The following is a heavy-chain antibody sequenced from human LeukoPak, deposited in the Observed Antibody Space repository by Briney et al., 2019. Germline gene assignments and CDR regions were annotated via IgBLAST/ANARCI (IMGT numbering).Heavy chain of an antibody. Sequence: PGGSLRLSCVVSGFTFSSYAMSWVRQAPGKGLEWVSSIFPSGGEIHYADSVRGRFTISRDNSKSTLSLQMNSLRAEDTAIYYCATYRQVLLPFESWGQGTLVTVSS. CDR2: IFPSGGEI. CDR1: GFTFSSYA. D-gene: IGHD2-8*02. CDR3: ATYRQVLLPFES. V-gene: IGHV3-23*01. J-gene: IGHJ4*02.